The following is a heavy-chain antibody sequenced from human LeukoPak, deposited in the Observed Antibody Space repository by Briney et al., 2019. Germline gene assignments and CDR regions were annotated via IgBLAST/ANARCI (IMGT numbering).Heavy chain of an antibody. J-gene: IGHJ3*02. D-gene: IGHD6-13*01. CDR2: IYTSGSP. V-gene: IGHV4-4*07. CDR1: GGSISSYY. Sequence: SETLSLTCTVSGGSISSYYWSWIRQPAGKGLEWIGRIYTSGSPNYTPSLKSRVTMSVDTSKNQFSLKLSSVTAADTAVYYCAREAGYSSSWRDAFDIWGQGTMVTVSS. CDR3: AREAGYSSSWRDAFDI.